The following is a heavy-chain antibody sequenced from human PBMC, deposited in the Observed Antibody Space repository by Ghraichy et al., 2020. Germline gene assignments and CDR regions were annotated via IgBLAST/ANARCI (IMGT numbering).Heavy chain of an antibody. CDR1: GFTVSIYY. J-gene: IGHJ4*02. CDR3: ARDVAPAGDFDY. CDR2: IYSGGST. D-gene: IGHD6-13*01. Sequence: GGSLRLSCAASGFTVSIYYMSWVRQAPGKGLEWVSVIYSGGSTYYADSVKGRFTISRDNSKNTLDLHMNSLRAEDTAVYYCARDVAPAGDFDYWGQGTLVTVSS. V-gene: IGHV3-66*02.